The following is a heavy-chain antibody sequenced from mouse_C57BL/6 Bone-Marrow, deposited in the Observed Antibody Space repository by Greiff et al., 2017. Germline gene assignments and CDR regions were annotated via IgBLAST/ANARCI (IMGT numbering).Heavy chain of an antibody. CDR1: GFTFSDYY. D-gene: IGHD1-1*01. CDR3: ARHAATTVVAYYAMDY. CDR2: ISNGGGST. V-gene: IGHV5-12*01. J-gene: IGHJ4*01. Sequence: EVKLMESGGGLVQPGGSLKLSCAASGFTFSDYYMYWVRQTPEKRLEWVAYISNGGGSTYYPDTVKGRFTISRDNAKNTLYLQMSRLKSEDTAMYYCARHAATTVVAYYAMDYWGQGTSVTVSS.